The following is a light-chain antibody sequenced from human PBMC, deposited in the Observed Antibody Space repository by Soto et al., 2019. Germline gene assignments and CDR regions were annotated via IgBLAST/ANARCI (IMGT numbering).Light chain of an antibody. CDR2: DAS. J-gene: IGKJ4*01. CDR1: QSVGNNY. V-gene: IGKV3-20*01. CDR3: QQYGSSPLT. Sequence: EIVLTQSPGTLSLSPGERATLSCRASQSVGNNYLAWYQQKPGQAPRFLMYDASTRATGIPDRFSGSGSGTDFTLTISRLEPEDLAVYYCQQYGSSPLTFGGGTKVEIK.